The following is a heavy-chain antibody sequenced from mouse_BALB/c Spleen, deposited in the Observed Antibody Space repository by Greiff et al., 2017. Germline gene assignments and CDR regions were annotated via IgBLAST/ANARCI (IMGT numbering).Heavy chain of an antibody. CDR3: ARGVIYDGYYNYAMDY. V-gene: IGHV5-6-5*01. CDR2: ISSGGSI. CDR1: GFTFSSYA. Sequence: EVKLMESGGGLVKPGGSLKLSCAASGFTFSSYAMSWVRQTPEKRLEWVASISSGGSIYYPDSVKGRFTISRDNARNILYLQMSSLRSEDTAMYYCARGVIYDGYYNYAMDYWGQGTSVTISS. D-gene: IGHD2-3*01. J-gene: IGHJ4*01.